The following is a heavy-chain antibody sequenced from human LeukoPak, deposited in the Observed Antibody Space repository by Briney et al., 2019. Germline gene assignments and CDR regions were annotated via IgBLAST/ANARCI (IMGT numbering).Heavy chain of an antibody. CDR3: AKSDAFDI. Sequence: PGGSLRLSCAASGFTFDDYAMHWVRQAPGKGLEWVSGISWNSGSIGYADSVKGRFTISRDNAKNSLYLQTNSLRAEDMALYYCAKSDAFDIWGQGTMVTVSS. CDR1: GFTFDDYA. CDR2: ISWNSGSI. V-gene: IGHV3-9*03. J-gene: IGHJ3*02.